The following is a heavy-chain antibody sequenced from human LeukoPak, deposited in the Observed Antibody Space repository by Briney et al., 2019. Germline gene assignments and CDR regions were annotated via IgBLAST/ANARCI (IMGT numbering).Heavy chain of an antibody. D-gene: IGHD6-19*01. CDR1: GGSFSGYY. V-gene: IGHV4-34*01. Sequence: PSETLSLTCGVYGGSFSGYYWSWIRQPPEINHSGSTNYNPSLKSRVTISVDTSKNQFSLKLSSVTAADTAVYYCARENLAVAGTGTSYYYYYYMDVWGKGTTVTVSS. CDR3: ARENLAVAGTGTSYYYYYYMDV. CDR2: INHSGST. J-gene: IGHJ6*03.